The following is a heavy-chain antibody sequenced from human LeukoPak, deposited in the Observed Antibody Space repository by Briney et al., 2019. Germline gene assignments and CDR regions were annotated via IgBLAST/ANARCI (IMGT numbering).Heavy chain of an antibody. CDR2: ISSSGSTI. CDR3: ARDILTGPYFDY. Sequence: PGGSLRLSCAASGFTFSSYEMNWVRQAPGKGLEWVSYISSSGSTIYYADSVKGRFTISRDNAKNSLYLQMNSLRAEDTAVYYCARDILTGPYFDYWGQGTLVTVSS. J-gene: IGHJ4*02. CDR1: GFTFSSYE. V-gene: IGHV3-48*03. D-gene: IGHD3-9*01.